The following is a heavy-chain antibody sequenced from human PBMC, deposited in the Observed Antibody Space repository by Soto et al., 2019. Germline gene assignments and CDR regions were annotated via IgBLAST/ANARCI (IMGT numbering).Heavy chain of an antibody. V-gene: IGHV4-31*03. CDR1: GGSISSGGYY. D-gene: IGHD4-17*01. CDR3: AREIKVYGDNQYSDY. J-gene: IGHJ4*02. CDR2: IYYSGST. Sequence: ASETLSLTCTVSGGSISSGGYYWSWIRQHPGKGLEWIGYIYYSGSTYYNPSLKSRVTISVDTSKNQFSLKLSSVTAADTAVYYCAREIKVYGDNQYSDYWGQGTLVTVSS.